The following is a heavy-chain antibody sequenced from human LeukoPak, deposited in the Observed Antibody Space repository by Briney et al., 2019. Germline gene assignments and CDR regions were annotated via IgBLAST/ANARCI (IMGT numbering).Heavy chain of an antibody. V-gene: IGHV3-7*03. CDR1: GFTFSSYW. CDR2: IKQDGSEK. CDR3: ARAPIFGVVTDAFDI. D-gene: IGHD3-3*01. J-gene: IGHJ3*02. Sequence: GGSLRLSCAASGFTFSSYWMSGVRQAPGKGLEWVANIKQDGSEKNYLDSVKGRFTISRDNSKNTLYLQMNSLSAEDTAVYYCARAPIFGVVTDAFDIWGQGTMVTVSS.